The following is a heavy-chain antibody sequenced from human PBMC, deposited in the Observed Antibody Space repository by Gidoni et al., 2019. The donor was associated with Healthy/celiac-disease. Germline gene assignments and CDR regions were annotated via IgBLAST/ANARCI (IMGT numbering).Heavy chain of an antibody. CDR1: GFTFSSYA. Sequence: EVQLFESGGGLVQPGGSLRLSCAASGFTFSSYAMRWVRQAPGKGLEWVSAISGSGGSTYYAESVKGRFTISRENSKNTLYLQMNSLRAEDTAVYYCAKDRGWGWFDPWGQGTLVTVSS. CDR2: ISGSGGST. CDR3: AKDRGWGWFDP. V-gene: IGHV3-23*01. D-gene: IGHD3-10*01. J-gene: IGHJ5*02.